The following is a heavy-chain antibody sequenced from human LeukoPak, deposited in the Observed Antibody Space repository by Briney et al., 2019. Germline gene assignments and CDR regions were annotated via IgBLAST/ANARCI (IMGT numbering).Heavy chain of an antibody. J-gene: IGHJ4*02. CDR2: IYSGGST. CDR3: ARGPNSGYYYFDY. V-gene: IGHV3-53*01. CDR1: GFTVSSNY. Sequence: GGSLRLSCAASGFTVSSNYMSWVRQAPGKGLEWVSVIYSGGSTYYADSVKGRFTISRDNSKNTLYLQMNSLRAEDTAVYYCARGPNSGYYYFDYWGQGTLVTVSS. D-gene: IGHD3-22*01.